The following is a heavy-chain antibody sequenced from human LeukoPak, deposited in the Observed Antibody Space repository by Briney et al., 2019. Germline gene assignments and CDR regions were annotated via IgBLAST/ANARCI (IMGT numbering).Heavy chain of an antibody. J-gene: IGHJ3*02. D-gene: IGHD5-24*01. CDR1: GYTFTSYG. V-gene: IGHV1-18*01. CDR2: ISAYNGNT. CDR3: ARDLKRPDAFDI. Sequence: ASVKVSCKASGYTFTSYGISWVRQAPGQGLEWMGWISAYNGNTNYAQKLQGRVTMTTDTSTSTAYMELSSLRSEDTAVYYCARDLKRPDAFDIWGQGTMVTVSS.